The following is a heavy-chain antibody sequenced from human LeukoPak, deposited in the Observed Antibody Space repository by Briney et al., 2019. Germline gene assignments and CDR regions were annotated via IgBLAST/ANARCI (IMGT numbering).Heavy chain of an antibody. V-gene: IGHV3-23*01. CDR3: AKANWVSNADAVW. Sequence: EGSLRLSCAASGFSFSNYAMSWVRQAPARGPEWVSSIGGGGETFYADSVKGRFTLSRDDSRNTVYLQLSNLRVEDTAIYYCAKANWVSNADAVWWGQGTQVTVSS. CDR2: IGGGGET. D-gene: IGHD1-1*01. J-gene: IGHJ4*02. CDR1: GFSFSNYA.